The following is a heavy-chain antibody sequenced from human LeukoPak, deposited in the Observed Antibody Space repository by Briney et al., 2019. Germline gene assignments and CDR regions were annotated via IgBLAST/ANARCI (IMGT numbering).Heavy chain of an antibody. J-gene: IGHJ6*02. CDR2: IDPSDSYT. V-gene: IGHV5-10-1*01. CDR1: GHIFTNYW. CDR3: ARTRHYYGMDV. Sequence: GESLVISCQSSGHIFTNYWISWGRQLPGKGLEWMGRIDPSDSYTNYTPSFQGHVTISPDKSISTAYLQWSSLKASDTAMYYCARTRHYYGMDVWGQGTTVTVSS.